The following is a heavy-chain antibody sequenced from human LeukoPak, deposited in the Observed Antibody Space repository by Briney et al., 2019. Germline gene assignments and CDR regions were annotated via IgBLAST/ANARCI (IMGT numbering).Heavy chain of an antibody. V-gene: IGHV3-30*18. CDR1: GFTFSSYG. CDR2: ISYDGSNK. J-gene: IGHJ4*02. D-gene: IGHD3-9*01. CDR3: AKDSKYYDILTGYSHFDY. Sequence: SEGSLRLSCAASGFTFSSYGMHWVRQAPGKGLEWVAVISYDGSNKYYADSVKGRFTISRDNSKNTLYLQMNSLRAEDTAVYYCAKDSKYYDILTGYSHFDYWGQGTLVTVSS.